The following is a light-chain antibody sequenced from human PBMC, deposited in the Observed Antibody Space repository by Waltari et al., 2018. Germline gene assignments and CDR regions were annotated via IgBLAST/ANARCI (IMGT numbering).Light chain of an antibody. Sequence: QSPLTQPAAVSGSPGQSITISCTGTSSGIGFYQLVSWYQQYPAKAPKVMIYEVTKRPSGVSNRFSGSKSGNTASLTISGLQAEDEADYYCFSYAGTSSGVFGTGTKVTVL. V-gene: IGLV2-23*02. CDR2: EVT. CDR1: SSGIGFYQL. J-gene: IGLJ1*01. CDR3: FSYAGTSSGV.